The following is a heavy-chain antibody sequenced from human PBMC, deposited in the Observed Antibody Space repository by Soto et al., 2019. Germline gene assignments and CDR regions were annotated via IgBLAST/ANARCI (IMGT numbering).Heavy chain of an antibody. CDR2: INPNSGGT. CDR3: ASSGHYYDSSGYYGPSYYYGMDV. J-gene: IGHJ6*02. D-gene: IGHD3-22*01. Sequence: ASVKVSCKASGYTFTGYYMHWVRQAPGQGLEWMGWINPNSGGTNYAQKFQGWVTMTRDTSISTAYMELSRLRSDDTAVYYCASSGHYYDSSGYYGPSYYYGMDVWGQGTTVTVSS. CDR1: GYTFTGYY. V-gene: IGHV1-2*04.